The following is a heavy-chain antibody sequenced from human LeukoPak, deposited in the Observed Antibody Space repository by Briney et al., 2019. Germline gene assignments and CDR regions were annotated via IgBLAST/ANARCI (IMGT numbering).Heavy chain of an antibody. V-gene: IGHV1-18*01. Sequence: ASVKVSCKASGYTFTSYGISWVRQAPGQGLEWMGWISAYNGNTNYAQKLLGRVTMTTDTSTSTAYMELRSLRSDDTAVYYCARFLGYCSSTSCYREKTPLDYWGQGTLVTVSS. CDR2: ISAYNGNT. J-gene: IGHJ4*02. D-gene: IGHD2-2*01. CDR3: ARFLGYCSSTSCYREKTPLDY. CDR1: GYTFTSYG.